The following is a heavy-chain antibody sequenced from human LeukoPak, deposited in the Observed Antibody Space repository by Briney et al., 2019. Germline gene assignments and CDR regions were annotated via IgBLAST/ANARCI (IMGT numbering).Heavy chain of an antibody. Sequence: ASVKVSCKASGYTFTGYYMHWVRQAPGQGLEWMGWINPNSGGTNYAQKFQGRVTMTRDTSISTAYMELSRLRSDDTGVYYCARGTLRDYNLPFDPWGQGTLVTVSS. CDR1: GYTFTGYY. D-gene: IGHD4-11*01. J-gene: IGHJ5*02. CDR2: INPNSGGT. V-gene: IGHV1-2*02. CDR3: ARGTLRDYNLPFDP.